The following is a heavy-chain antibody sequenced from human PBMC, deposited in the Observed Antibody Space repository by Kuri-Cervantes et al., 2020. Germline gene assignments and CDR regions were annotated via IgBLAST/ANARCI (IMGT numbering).Heavy chain of an antibody. CDR3: ARDLRLYGWFDP. CDR2: IGTAGDT. Sequence: GESLKISCAASGFTFSSYDMHWVRQATGKGLEWVSTIGTAGDTYYPGSVKGRFTISRENAKNSLYLQMNSLRDEDTAVYYCARDLRLYGWFDPWGQGTLVTVSS. J-gene: IGHJ5*02. D-gene: IGHD2-8*01. CDR1: GFTFSSYD. V-gene: IGHV3-13*01.